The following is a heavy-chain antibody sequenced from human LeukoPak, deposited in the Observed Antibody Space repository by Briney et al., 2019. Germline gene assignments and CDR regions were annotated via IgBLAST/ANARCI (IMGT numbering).Heavy chain of an antibody. D-gene: IGHD3-22*01. CDR1: GFTFDIYT. J-gene: IGHJ3*02. CDR2: IGVSGGTT. Sequence: GGSLRLSCAASGFTFDIYTMNWVRQAPGKGLEWVSAIGVSGGTTYYADSVKGRFTISRDNSKKMLYLQMNSLRAEDTAVYYCVKDLADSSGYSFLTPGAFDIWGQGTMVTVSS. CDR3: VKDLADSSGYSFLTPGAFDI. V-gene: IGHV3-23*01.